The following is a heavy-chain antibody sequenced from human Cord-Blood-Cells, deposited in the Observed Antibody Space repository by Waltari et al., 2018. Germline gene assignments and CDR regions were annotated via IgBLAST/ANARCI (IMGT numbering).Heavy chain of an antibody. CDR2: IIPLFGTA. Sequence: QVQLVQSGAEVKKPGSSVKVSCKASGGTFSSYAISWVRQAPGQGLEWMGGIIPLFGTANYAQKFQGRVTITADKSTSTAYMELSSLRSEDTAVYYCARSAYYDILTGYYYFDYWGQGTLVTVSS. J-gene: IGHJ4*02. CDR3: ARSAYYDILTGYYYFDY. CDR1: GGTFSSYA. V-gene: IGHV1-69*06. D-gene: IGHD3-9*01.